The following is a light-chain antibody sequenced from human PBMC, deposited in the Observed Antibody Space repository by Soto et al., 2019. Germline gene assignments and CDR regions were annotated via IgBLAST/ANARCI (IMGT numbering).Light chain of an antibody. CDR3: QQLNSYPLT. CDR1: QGISSS. Sequence: DIQLTQSPSFLSASVGDRVTITCRASQGISSSLAWYQQKPGKAPKLLIYTASTLQSGVPSRFSGSGSGTEFTLTTSSLHPEDFATYFCQQLNSYPLTFGGGTKVEIK. J-gene: IGKJ4*01. CDR2: TAS. V-gene: IGKV1-9*01.